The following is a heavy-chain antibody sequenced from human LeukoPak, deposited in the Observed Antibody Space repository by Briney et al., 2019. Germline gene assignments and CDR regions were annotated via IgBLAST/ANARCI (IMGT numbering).Heavy chain of an antibody. CDR2: ISGSGGST. Sequence: GGSLRLSCAASGFTFSSYAMSWVRQAPGKGLEWVSAISGSGGSTYYADSVKDRFTISRDNSKNTLYLQMNSLRAEDTAVYYCAKGGRYYDYVWGSYRSFDYWGQGTLVTVSS. CDR3: AKGGRYYDYVWGSYRSFDY. D-gene: IGHD3-16*02. CDR1: GFTFSSYA. J-gene: IGHJ4*02. V-gene: IGHV3-23*01.